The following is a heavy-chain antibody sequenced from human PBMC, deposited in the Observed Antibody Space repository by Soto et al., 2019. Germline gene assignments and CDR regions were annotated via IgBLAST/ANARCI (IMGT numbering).Heavy chain of an antibody. CDR3: AKDSGLGMDAYDFWSGYGMDV. D-gene: IGHD3-3*01. CDR2: MSGSGVST. J-gene: IGHJ6*02. Sequence: GGSLRLSCAASGFTFNRYVLIWVRQAPGKGLEWVSAMSGSGVSTYYADSVKGRFTISRDNSKNTLYLQMNSLRAEDTAVYYCAKDSGLGMDAYDFWSGYGMDVWGQGTTVTVSS. V-gene: IGHV3-23*01. CDR1: GFTFNRYV.